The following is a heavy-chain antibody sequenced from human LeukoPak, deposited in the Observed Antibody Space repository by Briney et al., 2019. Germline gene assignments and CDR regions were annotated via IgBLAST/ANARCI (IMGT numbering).Heavy chain of an antibody. CDR1: GGSISSGDYY. D-gene: IGHD3-10*01. CDR2: IYYSGST. V-gene: IGHV4-30-4*01. Sequence: SRTLSLTCTVSGGSISSGDYYWSWIRQPPGKGLEWIGYIYYSGSTNYNPSLKSRVTISVDTSKNQFSLKLSSVTAADTAVYYCARQGRRYGSGSYYRTWGQGTLVTVSS. J-gene: IGHJ5*02. CDR3: ARQGRRYGSGSYYRT.